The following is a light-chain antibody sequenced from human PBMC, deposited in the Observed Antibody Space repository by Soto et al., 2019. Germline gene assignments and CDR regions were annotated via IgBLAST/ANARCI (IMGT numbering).Light chain of an antibody. CDR1: QGISNY. J-gene: IGKJ1*01. V-gene: IGKV1-27*01. CDR3: QKYNSSPWT. Sequence: DLQMTQSPSSLSASVGDRVTITCRASQGISNYVAWYQQKPGKVPKLLIYAAPTLQSVLPSRFGGSGSGTDFTLAISSLQPEYVVPYYGQKYNSSPWTFGQGTKVEIK. CDR2: AAP.